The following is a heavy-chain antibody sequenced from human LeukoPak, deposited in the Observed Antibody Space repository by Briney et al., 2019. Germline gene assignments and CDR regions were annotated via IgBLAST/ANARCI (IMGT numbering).Heavy chain of an antibody. Sequence: GGSLRLSCAASGFTFSSYWMSWVRQAPGKGLEWVANIKQGGSEKYYVDSVKGRFTISRDNAKNSLYLQMNSLRAEDTAVYYCARRSYDILTGSKFDYWGQGTLVTVSS. J-gene: IGHJ4*02. V-gene: IGHV3-7*01. CDR3: ARRSYDILTGSKFDY. CDR1: GFTFSSYW. D-gene: IGHD3-9*01. CDR2: IKQGGSEK.